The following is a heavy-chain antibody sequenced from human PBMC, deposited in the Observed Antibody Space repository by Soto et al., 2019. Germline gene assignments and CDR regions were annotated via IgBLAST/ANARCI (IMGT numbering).Heavy chain of an antibody. Sequence: GGSLRLSCAVFGFTFNSRSSHGMSWVRQAPGKGPEWVSTISSDGANKHYAESVKGRFTISKDTSRNTVDLHMNSLGAEDTAMYFCVSWVSQHFDYWGQGILVTVSS. D-gene: IGHD2-8*01. J-gene: IGHJ4*02. V-gene: IGHV3-23*01. CDR1: GFTFNSRSSHG. CDR2: ISSDGANK. CDR3: VSWVSQHFDY.